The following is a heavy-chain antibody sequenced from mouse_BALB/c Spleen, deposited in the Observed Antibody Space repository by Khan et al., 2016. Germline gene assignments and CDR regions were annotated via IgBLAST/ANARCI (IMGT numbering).Heavy chain of an antibody. D-gene: IGHD2-4*01. Sequence: EVELVESGGGLVKPGGSLKLSCAASGFTFSDYYMYWVRQTPEKRLEWVATISDGGSYTYYPDSVKGRFNISRDNAKNNLYLQMSSLKSEDTAMYYGAREGLRRGFAYWGQGTLVTVSA. CDR2: ISDGGSYT. J-gene: IGHJ3*01. CDR3: AREGLRRGFAY. V-gene: IGHV5-4*02. CDR1: GFTFSDYY.